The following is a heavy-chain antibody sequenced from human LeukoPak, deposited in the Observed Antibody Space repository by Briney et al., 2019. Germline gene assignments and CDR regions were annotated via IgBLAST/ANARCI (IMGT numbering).Heavy chain of an antibody. V-gene: IGHV3-23*01. CDR1: GFTFTIVA. D-gene: IGHD3-10*01. CDR3: AKADGSYKTLIDY. CDR2: ISGSGGST. Sequence: PGGCLRLSCAASGFTFTIVAINCVRHAPRDGREWGSGISGSGGSTYYADSVKRRFTHSRDSSKNTVYLQMNSLRAEHTDVYYCAKADGSYKTLIDYWGQGNLVRVSS. J-gene: IGHJ4*02.